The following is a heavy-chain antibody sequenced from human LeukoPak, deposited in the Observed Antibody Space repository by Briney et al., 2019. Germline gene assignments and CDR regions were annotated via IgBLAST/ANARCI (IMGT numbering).Heavy chain of an antibody. D-gene: IGHD3-22*01. J-gene: IGHJ4*02. CDR2: IKPNSGGT. CDR1: GYIFTDYY. CDR3: ARGRGYDSSGYLDY. V-gene: IGHV1-2*02. Sequence: ASVKVSCKASGYIFTDYYMHWVRQAPGQGLEWMGWIKPNSGGTNYAQKFQGRVTMTRDTSISTAYMELTRLRSDDTAVYYCARGRGYDSSGYLDYWGQGTLVTVSS.